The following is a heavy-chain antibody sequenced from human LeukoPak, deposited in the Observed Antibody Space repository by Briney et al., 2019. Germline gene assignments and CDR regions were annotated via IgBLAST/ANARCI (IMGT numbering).Heavy chain of an antibody. D-gene: IGHD3-10*01. CDR1: GGSISSYY. CDR3: ARERRQNTMVRGVIDY. CDR2: IYTSGST. J-gene: IGHJ4*02. Sequence: SETLSLTCTVSGGSISSYYWSWIRQPAGKGLEWIGRIYTSGSTNYNPSLKSRVTMSVDTSKNQFSLKLSSVTAADTAVYYRARERRQNTMVRGVIDYWGQGTLVTVSS. V-gene: IGHV4-4*07.